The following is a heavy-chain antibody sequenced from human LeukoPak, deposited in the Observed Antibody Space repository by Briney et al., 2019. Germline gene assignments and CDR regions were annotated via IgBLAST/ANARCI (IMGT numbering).Heavy chain of an antibody. Sequence: ASVKVSCKASGYTFTSYDINWVRQATGQGGEWMGWINPNRGDTGYAQKFPGRVPLTRNTSISTAYMELSSLRSEDTAVYYCARGPVVIRTSYYFDYWGQGTLFTVSS. CDR3: ARGPVVIRTSYYFDY. CDR1: GYTFTSYD. V-gene: IGHV1-8*03. J-gene: IGHJ4*02. D-gene: IGHD3-9*01. CDR2: INPNRGDT.